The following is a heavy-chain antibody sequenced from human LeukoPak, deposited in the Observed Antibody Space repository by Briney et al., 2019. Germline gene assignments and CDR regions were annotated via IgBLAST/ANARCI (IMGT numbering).Heavy chain of an antibody. CDR1: GYTFTSYD. Sequence: EASVKVSFKASGYTFTSYDINWVRQATGQGLEWMGWMNPNSGNTGYAQKFQGRVTITRSTSISTAYMELSSLRPEDTAVYYCARVAGSIDYWGQGTLVTVSS. V-gene: IGHV1-8*03. D-gene: IGHD6-19*01. J-gene: IGHJ4*02. CDR3: ARVAGSIDY. CDR2: MNPNSGNT.